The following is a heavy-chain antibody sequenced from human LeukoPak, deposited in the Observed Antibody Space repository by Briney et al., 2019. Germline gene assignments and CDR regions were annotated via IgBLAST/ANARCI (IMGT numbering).Heavy chain of an antibody. D-gene: IGHD2-21*01. CDR2: IYYSGST. J-gene: IGHJ5*02. CDR1: GGSISSSSYY. CDR3: ARQRSVVDNWFDP. V-gene: IGHV4-39*01. Sequence: SETLSLTCTVSGGSISSSSYYWGWIRQPPGKGLEWIGSIYYSGSTYYNPSLKSRVTISVDTSKNQFSLKLSSVTAADTAVYYCARQRSVVDNWFDPWGQGPLVPVSS.